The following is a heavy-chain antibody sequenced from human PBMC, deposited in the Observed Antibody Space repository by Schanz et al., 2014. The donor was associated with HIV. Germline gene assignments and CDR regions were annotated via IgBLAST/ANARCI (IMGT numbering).Heavy chain of an antibody. CDR2: ISYDGSNK. CDR3: AKDLNPYNVHTTLVPPPVGYGMDV. V-gene: IGHV3-30*18. CDR1: GFTFRNYA. Sequence: QVQLVESGGGVVQPGGSLRLSCAASGFTFRNYAMHWVRQVPGKGLEWVAVISYDGSNKYYADSVKGRFTISRDNAKNSLYLQMHSLRAEDTALYYCAKDLNPYNVHTTLVPPPVGYGMDVWGQGTTVTVSS. J-gene: IGHJ6*02. D-gene: IGHD5-18*01.